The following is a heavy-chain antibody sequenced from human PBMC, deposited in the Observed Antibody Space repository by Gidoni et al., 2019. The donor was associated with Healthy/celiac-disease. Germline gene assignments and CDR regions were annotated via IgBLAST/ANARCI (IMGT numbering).Heavy chain of an antibody. CDR3: ARDGFPAAFDI. Sequence: QVQLQESGPGLVKPSQTLSLTCTVSGRSISSGSYYWSWIRQPAGKGLEWIGRIYTSGSTNYNPSLKSRVTISVDTSKNQFSRKLSSVTAADTAVYYCARDGFPAAFDIWGQGTMVTVSS. CDR2: IYTSGST. D-gene: IGHD5-12*01. J-gene: IGHJ3*02. CDR1: GRSISSGSYY. V-gene: IGHV4-61*02.